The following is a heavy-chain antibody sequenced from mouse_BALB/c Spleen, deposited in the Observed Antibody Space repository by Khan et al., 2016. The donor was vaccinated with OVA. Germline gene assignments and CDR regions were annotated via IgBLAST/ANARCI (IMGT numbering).Heavy chain of an antibody. CDR1: GYTFSSYV. CDR3: ETCLTTVVFDY. V-gene: IGHV1S136*01. J-gene: IGHJ2*01. CDR2: INPYNDGT. D-gene: IGHD1-1*01. Sequence: VQLKESGPELVKPGASVKMSCKASGYTFSSYVIHWVKQKPGQGLEWIGYINPYNDGTKYNEKFKGKATLTSDKSSSPAYMQLSSLTSEDSAVYYCETCLTTVVFDYWGQGTTLTVSS.